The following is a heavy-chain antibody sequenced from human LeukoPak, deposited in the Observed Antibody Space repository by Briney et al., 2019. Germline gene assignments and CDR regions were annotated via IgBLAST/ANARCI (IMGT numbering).Heavy chain of an antibody. J-gene: IGHJ3*02. Sequence: PGGSLRLSCAASGFTFSNYWMTWFRQTPGKGLEWVGNIKPDGSEKYYVDSVKGRFTISRDNAKKSLYLQMNSLRAEDTAVYYCARARLTDYVWGRRTFDIWGQGTMVTISS. CDR2: IKPDGSEK. CDR1: GFTFSNYW. D-gene: IGHD3-16*01. CDR3: ARARLTDYVWGRRTFDI. V-gene: IGHV3-7*01.